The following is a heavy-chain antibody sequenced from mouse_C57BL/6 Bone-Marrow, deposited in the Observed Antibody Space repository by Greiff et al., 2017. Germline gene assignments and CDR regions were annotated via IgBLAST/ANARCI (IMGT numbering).Heavy chain of an antibody. J-gene: IGHJ4*01. V-gene: IGHV5-17*01. CDR1: GFTFSDYG. CDR2: ISSGSSTI. D-gene: IGHD1-1*01. CDR3: ARGDNYGSSPLYAMDY. Sequence: EVKLMEPGGGLVKPGGSLKLSCAASGFTFSDYGMHWVRQAPEKGLEWVAYISSGSSTISYADTVKGRSTFSSDNAQKTLFLQNTRLRSGDTAMYYGARGDNYGSSPLYAMDYWGQGTSVTVSS.